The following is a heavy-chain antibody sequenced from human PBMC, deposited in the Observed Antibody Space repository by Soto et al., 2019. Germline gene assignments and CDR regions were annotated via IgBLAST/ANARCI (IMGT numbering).Heavy chain of an antibody. CDR2: IYCSGGST. V-gene: IGHV1-46*03. CDR3: ARVYAGALSSNDNSGAFDI. J-gene: IGHJ3*02. Sequence: QVQLVQSGAEVKRPGASVKVSCKASGYTFTSYYIHWVRQAPGQGLEWVGRIYCSGGSTDNTQKFQGKVTMTRDTSTTTVYMELSSMRSEDTAVYYCARVYAGALSSNDNSGAFDIWGQGTIVTVSS. D-gene: IGHD2-2*01. CDR1: GYTFTSYY.